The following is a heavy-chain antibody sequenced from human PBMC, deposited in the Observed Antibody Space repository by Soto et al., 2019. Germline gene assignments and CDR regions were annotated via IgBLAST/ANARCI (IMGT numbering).Heavy chain of an antibody. Sequence: EVQLVESGGGSVQPGGSLRLSCAASGFTFSTFSMNWVRQAPGRGLEWISYISGGGRPISYADSVKGRFTISRDNAKNSLYLQMDSLTDEDTAVYYCAKYTGYESLFYFDSWGRGLQVTVSS. CDR2: ISGGGRPI. V-gene: IGHV3-48*02. D-gene: IGHD5-12*01. CDR3: AKYTGYESLFYFDS. CDR1: GFTFSTFS. J-gene: IGHJ4*01.